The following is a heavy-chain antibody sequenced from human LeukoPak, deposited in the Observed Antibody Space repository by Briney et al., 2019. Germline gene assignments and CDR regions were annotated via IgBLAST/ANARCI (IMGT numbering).Heavy chain of an antibody. D-gene: IGHD2-2*01. J-gene: IGHJ4*02. CDR3: ARDLKTAMDYFDY. CDR2: IRYDGSKK. CDR1: GFSFSSYG. Sequence: PGGSLRLSCAASGFSFSSYGMHWVRQASGKGLELVAFIRYDGSKKYYADSAKGRFTISRDNSKNTLFLQMNSLRPEDTAVYYCARDLKTAMDYFDYWGQGALVTVSS. V-gene: IGHV3-30*02.